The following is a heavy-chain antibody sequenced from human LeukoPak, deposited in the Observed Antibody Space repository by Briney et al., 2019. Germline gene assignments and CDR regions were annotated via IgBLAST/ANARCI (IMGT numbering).Heavy chain of an antibody. J-gene: IGHJ4*02. V-gene: IGHV4-34*01. CDR2: INHSGST. D-gene: IGHD7-27*01. CDR3: AWGDEEIDY. CDR1: GGSFSGYY. Sequence: SSETLSLTCAVYGGSFSGYYWSWIRQPPGKGLEWIGEINHSGSTNYNPSLKSRVTISVDTSKNQSSLKLSSVTAADTAVYYCAWGDEEIDYWGQGTLVTVSS.